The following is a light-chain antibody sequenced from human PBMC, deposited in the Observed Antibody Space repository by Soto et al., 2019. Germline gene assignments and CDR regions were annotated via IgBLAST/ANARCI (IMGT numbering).Light chain of an antibody. CDR3: QRRHSTTWT. CDR2: GAS. V-gene: IGKV1-39*01. Sequence: DIQMTQSPSSLSASVGDSVTITCRASQTITTYLNWYQQKPGKAPQLRIYGASSLQSRVTSRFTGSGYGTDFTLTIRSLQPEEFTTYNCQRRHSTTWTFGKMTKVEIK. J-gene: IGKJ1*01. CDR1: QTITTY.